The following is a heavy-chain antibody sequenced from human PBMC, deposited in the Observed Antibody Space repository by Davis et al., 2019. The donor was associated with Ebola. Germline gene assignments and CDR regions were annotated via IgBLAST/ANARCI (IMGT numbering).Heavy chain of an antibody. J-gene: IGHJ3*02. CDR3: TTPGGQDSGYDVFDI. CDR1: GGTFSSFT. V-gene: IGHV1-69*02. CDR2: ITPNLDLV. D-gene: IGHD5-12*01. Sequence: AASVKVSCKTSGGTFSSFTISWVRQAPGQGLEWMGRITPNLDLVHDAPKFQGRVTVTRDTSTTTVYMDLSSLRSEDTALYYCTTPGGQDSGYDVFDIWGQGTMVTVSS.